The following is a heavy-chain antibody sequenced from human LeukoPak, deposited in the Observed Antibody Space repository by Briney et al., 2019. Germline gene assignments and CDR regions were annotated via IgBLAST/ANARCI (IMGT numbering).Heavy chain of an antibody. CDR1: GFTFSSYW. D-gene: IGHD3-22*01. Sequence: PGGSLRLSCAASGFTFSSYWMHWVRQSPEKGLVWVSRINSDGSNTAYADSVKGRFTISRDNAKNSLYLEMNSLRAEDTAVYYCVRERTNYYDSSGYYWGQGTLVTVSS. V-gene: IGHV3-74*01. J-gene: IGHJ4*02. CDR2: INSDGSNT. CDR3: VRERTNYYDSSGYY.